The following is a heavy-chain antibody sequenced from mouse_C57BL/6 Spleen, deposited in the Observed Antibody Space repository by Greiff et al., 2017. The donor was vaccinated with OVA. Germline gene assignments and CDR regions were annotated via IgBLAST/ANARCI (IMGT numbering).Heavy chain of an antibody. D-gene: IGHD1-1*01. CDR2: IYPGDGDT. J-gene: IGHJ1*03. V-gene: IGHV1-80*01. Sequence: QVQLKQSGAELVKPGASVKISCKASGYAFSSYWMNWVKQRPGKGLEWIGQIYPGDGDTNYNGKFKGKATLTADKSSSTAYMQLSSLTSEDSAVYFCACDYYGSSYGYFDVWGTGTTVTVSS. CDR3: ACDYYGSSYGYFDV. CDR1: GYAFSSYW.